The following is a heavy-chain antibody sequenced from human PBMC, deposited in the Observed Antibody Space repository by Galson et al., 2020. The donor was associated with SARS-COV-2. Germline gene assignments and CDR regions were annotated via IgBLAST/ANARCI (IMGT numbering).Heavy chain of an antibody. CDR1: GFTFNNYW. J-gene: IGHJ5*02. Sequence: GGSLRLSCAASGFTFNNYWMHWVRQAPGKGLVWVSHITSDGSITPYAGSVKGRFTISRDNAKNTLYLQMNSLRAEDTAVYYCARGGSGSLDHWGQGTLATVSS. CDR2: ITSDGSIT. D-gene: IGHD3-10*01. V-gene: IGHV3-74*01. CDR3: ARGGSGSLDH.